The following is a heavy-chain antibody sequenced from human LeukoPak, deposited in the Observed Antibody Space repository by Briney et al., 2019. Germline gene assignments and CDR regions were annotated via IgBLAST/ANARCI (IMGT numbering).Heavy chain of an antibody. J-gene: IGHJ4*02. V-gene: IGHV1-18*01. CDR1: GYTFITHG. Sequence: GASVKVSCKASGYTFITHGISWVRQAPGQGLEWMGWISTYNGNTQYTEKLQNRVIMTTDTSTTTAYLELRSLRSEDTAVYYCAVETYYYGSGSYSIDYWGQGTLVTVSS. CDR2: ISTYNGNT. D-gene: IGHD3-10*01. CDR3: AVETYYYGSGSYSIDY.